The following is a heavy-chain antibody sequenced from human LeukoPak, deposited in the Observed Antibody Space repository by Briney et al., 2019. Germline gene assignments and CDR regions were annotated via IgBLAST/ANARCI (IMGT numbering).Heavy chain of an antibody. V-gene: IGHV3-7*04. CDR3: TRVGYIDEGIDY. Sequence: GGSLRLSCVASGFTFTDYFMSWVRQAPGKGLEWVASIKHNGGEKYYVDSVKGRFTISRDNAKNSLYLQMNSLRAKDTAIYYCTRVGYIDEGIDYWGQGTLVTVSS. J-gene: IGHJ4*02. CDR1: GFTFTDYF. CDR2: IKHNGGEK. D-gene: IGHD5-24*01.